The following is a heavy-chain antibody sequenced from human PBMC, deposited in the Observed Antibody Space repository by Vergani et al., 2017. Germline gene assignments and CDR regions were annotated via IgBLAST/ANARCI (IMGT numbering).Heavy chain of an antibody. J-gene: IGHJ4*02. CDR2: ISGSGGST. V-gene: IGHV3-23*04. CDR1: GFTFSSYS. CDR3: AKVQEVDIVATAYFDY. D-gene: IGHD5-12*01. Sequence: EVQLVESGGGLVQPGGSLRLSCAASGFTFSSYSMNWVRQAPGKGLEWVSAISGSGGSTYYADSVKGRFTISRDNSKNTLYLQMNSLRAEDTAVYYCAKVQEVDIVATAYFDYWGQGTLVTVSS.